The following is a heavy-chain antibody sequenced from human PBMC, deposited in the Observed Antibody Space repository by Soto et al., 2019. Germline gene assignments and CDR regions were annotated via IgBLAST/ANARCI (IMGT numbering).Heavy chain of an antibody. CDR1: GGSISSYY. CDR2: IYYSGST. V-gene: IGHV4-59*01. D-gene: IGHD3-22*01. J-gene: IGHJ5*02. Sequence: PSETLCLTCSVSGGSISSYYWSWIRQPPGKGLEWIGYIYYSGSTNYNPSLKSRVTISVDTSKNQFSLKLSSVTAADTAVYYCARDYYDSSGSPFTNCFDPWGHGTLVTVSS. CDR3: ARDYYDSSGSPFTNCFDP.